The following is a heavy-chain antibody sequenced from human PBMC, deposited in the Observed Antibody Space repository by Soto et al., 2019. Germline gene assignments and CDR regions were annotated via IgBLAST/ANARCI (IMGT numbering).Heavy chain of an antibody. D-gene: IGHD5-12*01. CDR3: AKDRAGYDSYGLDV. J-gene: IGHJ6*02. CDR2: ISNDGSNK. V-gene: IGHV3-30*18. CDR1: GFTFSSYG. Sequence: QVQLVESGGGVVQPGRSLRLSCAASGFTFSSYGMHWVRQAPGKGLEWVAVISNDGSNKYYADSVKGRFTISRDNSKNTLYLQMNSLRAEDTAVYYCAKDRAGYDSYGLDVWGQGTTVTVSS.